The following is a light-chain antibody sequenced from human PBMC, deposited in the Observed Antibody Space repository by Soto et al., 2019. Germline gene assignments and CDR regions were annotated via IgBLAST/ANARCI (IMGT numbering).Light chain of an antibody. J-gene: IGLJ2*01. CDR1: KLGDKY. V-gene: IGLV3-1*01. CDR3: QAWDSSTAYVV. Sequence: SYELTQPPSVSVSPGQTASITCSGGKLGDKYACWYQQKPGQSPVLVIYQDSKRPSGIPERFSGSNSGNTATLTISGTQAMDEADYYCQAWDSSTAYVVFGGGTKLTVL. CDR2: QDS.